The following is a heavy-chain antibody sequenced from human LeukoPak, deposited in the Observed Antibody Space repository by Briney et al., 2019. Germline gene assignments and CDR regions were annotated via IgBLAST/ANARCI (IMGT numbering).Heavy chain of an antibody. Sequence: GGSLRLSCAASGFTLSGYSMNWVRQAPGKGLEWVSYISSSSSTIYYADSVKGRFAISRDIAKNSLYLQMNSLRDEDTAVYYCARDYRGGWFIDYWGQGTLVTVSS. V-gene: IGHV3-48*02. CDR2: ISSSSSTI. D-gene: IGHD6-19*01. CDR1: GFTLSGYS. CDR3: ARDYRGGWFIDY. J-gene: IGHJ4*02.